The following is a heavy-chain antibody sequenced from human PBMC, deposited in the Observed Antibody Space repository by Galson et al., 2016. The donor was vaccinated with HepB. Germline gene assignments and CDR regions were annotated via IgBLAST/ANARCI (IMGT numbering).Heavy chain of an antibody. Sequence: SVKVSCKASGYSFTTYGISWVRQAPGQRLEWMGWINPYNGDTNLARQLLARVVLTADTSTNNAYMELRGLTADDTAVYYCARDSNFSDETGSYYYFDKWGPGTPVTVSS. D-gene: IGHD3-9*01. CDR3: ARDSNFSDETGSYYYFDK. CDR2: INPYNGDT. J-gene: IGHJ4*02. CDR1: GYSFTTYG. V-gene: IGHV1-18*01.